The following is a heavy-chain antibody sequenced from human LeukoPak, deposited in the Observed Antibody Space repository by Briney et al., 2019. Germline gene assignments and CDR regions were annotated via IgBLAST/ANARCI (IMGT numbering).Heavy chain of an antibody. CDR1: GGSVSSGSYY. CDR3: ATAVAGTVRGLYFDY. J-gene: IGHJ4*02. CDR2: IYYSGST. V-gene: IGHV4-61*01. Sequence: SETLSLTCTVSGGSVSSGSYYWSWIRQPPGKGLEWIGYIYYSGSTNYNPSLKSRVTISVDTSKNQFSLKLSSVTAAGTAVYYCATAVAGTVRGLYFDYWGQGTLVTVSS. D-gene: IGHD6-19*01.